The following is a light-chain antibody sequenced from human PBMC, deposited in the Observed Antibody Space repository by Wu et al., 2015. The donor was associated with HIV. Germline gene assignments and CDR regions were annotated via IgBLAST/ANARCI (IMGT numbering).Light chain of an antibody. Sequence: VLTQSPGTLSLSSGQRATLSCRASQNITKYLAWYQQRLGQPPRLLIYDVVNRATGIPIRFTGSGSATDFHLTISSLQPEDSAVYYCQQRDGWPLTFGGGPRVEI. CDR1: QNITKY. V-gene: IGKV3-11*01. J-gene: IGKJ4*01. CDR2: DVV. CDR3: QQRDGWPLT.